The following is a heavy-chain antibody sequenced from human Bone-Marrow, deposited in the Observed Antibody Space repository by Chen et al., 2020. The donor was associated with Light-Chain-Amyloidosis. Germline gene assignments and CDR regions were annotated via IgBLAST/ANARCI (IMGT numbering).Heavy chain of an antibody. CDR2: ISWDGVRA. CDR3: AKGQGGSGWHFDS. CDR1: GFTFDDYP. J-gene: IGHJ4*02. Sequence: EVQLVESGGVVVQPGESLRLSCEASGFTFDDYPMHWVRQAPGESLEWVSLISWDGVRAYYADSLKGRFTISRDNSKNSLYLQMNSLSTEDTALYYCAKGQGGSGWHFDSWGQGTLVTVSS. V-gene: IGHV3-43*01. D-gene: IGHD6-19*01.